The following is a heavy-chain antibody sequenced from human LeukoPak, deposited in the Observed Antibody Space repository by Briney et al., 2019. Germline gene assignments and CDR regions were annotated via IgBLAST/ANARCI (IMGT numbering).Heavy chain of an antibody. CDR2: IYYSGST. D-gene: IGHD1-26*01. J-gene: IGHJ4*02. CDR1: GGSVSSGSYY. CDR3: ARVRDSGSYLFDY. V-gene: IGHV4-61*01. Sequence: PSETLSLTCTVSGGSVSSGSYYWSWIRQPPGKGLEWIGYIYYSGSTNYNPSLKSRVTISVDTSKNQFSLKLSSVTAADTAVYYCARVRDSGSYLFDYWGQGTLVTVS.